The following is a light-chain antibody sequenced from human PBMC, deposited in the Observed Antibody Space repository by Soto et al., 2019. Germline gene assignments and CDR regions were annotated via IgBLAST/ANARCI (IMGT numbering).Light chain of an antibody. CDR3: QQYGSSPLT. J-gene: IGKJ4*01. CDR1: QSVSSSF. CDR2: GAS. V-gene: IGKV3-20*01. Sequence: EIVLTQSPGTLSLSPGERATLSCRASQSVSSSFLAWYQQKPGQAPRLLIYGASSRATGIPDRFSGSGSGTDFTRTISRLEPEDVAVYYCQQYGSSPLTFGGGTKVEI.